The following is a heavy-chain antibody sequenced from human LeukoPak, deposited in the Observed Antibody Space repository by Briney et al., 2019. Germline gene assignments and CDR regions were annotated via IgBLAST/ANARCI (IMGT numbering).Heavy chain of an antibody. J-gene: IGHJ4*02. CDR1: GVSIGRYY. V-gene: IGHV4-4*09. CDR3: ARLGVIAAAARGGYYFDY. D-gene: IGHD6-13*01. CDR2: IYTSWSA. Sequence: SETLSLTCTVSGVSIGRYYWSWIRQPPGKGLECIAYIYTSWSAIYNPSLKSRVTISVDTSKNQVSLKLSSVTAADTAVYYCARLGVIAAAARGGYYFDYWGQGTLVTVSS.